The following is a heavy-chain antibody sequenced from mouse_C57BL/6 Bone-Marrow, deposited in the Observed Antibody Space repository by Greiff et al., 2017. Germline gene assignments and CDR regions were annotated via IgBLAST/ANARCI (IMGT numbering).Heavy chain of an antibody. Sequence: QVQLQQSGAELMKPGASVKLSCKATGYTFTGYWIEWVKQRPGHGLEWIGEILPGSGSTNYNEKFKGKATFTADPSSNTAYMQLSSLTTEDSAIYYCARRGYGSSYDWYFDVWGTGTTVTVSS. CDR1: GYTFTGYW. V-gene: IGHV1-9*01. D-gene: IGHD1-1*01. CDR3: ARRGYGSSYDWYFDV. CDR2: ILPGSGST. J-gene: IGHJ1*03.